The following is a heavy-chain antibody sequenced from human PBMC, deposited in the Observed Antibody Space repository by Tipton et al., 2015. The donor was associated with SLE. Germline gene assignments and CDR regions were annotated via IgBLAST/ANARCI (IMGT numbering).Heavy chain of an antibody. CDR3: ARRTIFGVVRGSFDS. D-gene: IGHD3-3*01. J-gene: IGHJ4*02. Sequence: TLSLTCAVYGGSFSDYFWTWIRQSPGKGLEWIGDVNHSGSTDYHPSLKSRVTMSVDTSKNQFSLKLTSVTAADTALYYCARRTIFGVVRGSFDSWGQGTLVTV. V-gene: IGHV4-34*01. CDR1: GGSFSDYF. CDR2: VNHSGST.